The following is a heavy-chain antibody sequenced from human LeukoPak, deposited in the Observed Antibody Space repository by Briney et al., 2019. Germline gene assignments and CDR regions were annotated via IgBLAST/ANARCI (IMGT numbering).Heavy chain of an antibody. CDR1: GFTFSSYG. CDR2: IWYDGSNK. V-gene: IGHV3-33*01. Sequence: GGSLRLSCAASGFTFSSYGMHWVRQAPGKGLEWVAVIWYDGSNKYYADSVKGRFTISRDNSKNALYLQMNSLRAEDTAVYYCARDLSSSSYYYYGMDVWGQGTTVTVSS. D-gene: IGHD6-6*01. J-gene: IGHJ6*02. CDR3: ARDLSSSSYYYYGMDV.